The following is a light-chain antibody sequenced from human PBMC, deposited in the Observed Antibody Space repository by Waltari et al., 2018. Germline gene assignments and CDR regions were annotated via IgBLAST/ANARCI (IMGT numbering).Light chain of an antibody. J-gene: IGLJ3*02. CDR3: AAWDGSLNGLV. Sequence: QSALTQPPSASGTPGQRLTLSCSGSSSNFGFNTLKWYQQPPGPAPKLLIYSNNQRPSGVPDRFSGSKSGTSASLAISGLLSEDEADYYCAAWDGSLNGLVFGGGTKLTVL. CDR1: SSNFGFNT. CDR2: SNN. V-gene: IGLV1-44*01.